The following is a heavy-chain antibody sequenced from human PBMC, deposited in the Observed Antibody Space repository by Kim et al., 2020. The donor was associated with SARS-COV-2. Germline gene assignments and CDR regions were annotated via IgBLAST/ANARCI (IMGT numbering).Heavy chain of an antibody. CDR1: GFTFSSYA. Sequence: GESLKISCAASGFTFSSYAMSWVRQAPGKGLEWLSAISHSGGSTYYADSVKGRFTISRDHSKNTLYLQMNSLKAEDTAVYYCARDPRISTSWYLLDYWGQGTLVTVSS. V-gene: IGHV3-23*01. J-gene: IGHJ4*02. CDR2: ISHSGGST. D-gene: IGHD6-13*01. CDR3: ARDPRISTSWYLLDY.